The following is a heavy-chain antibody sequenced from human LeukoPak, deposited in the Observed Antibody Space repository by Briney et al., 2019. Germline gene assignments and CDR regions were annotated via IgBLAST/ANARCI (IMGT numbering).Heavy chain of an antibody. CDR2: INHSGST. V-gene: IGHV4-34*01. CDR3: ARGPKNRGYSYKNWFDP. D-gene: IGHD5-18*01. CDR1: GGSFSGYY. Sequence: PSETLSLTCAVYGGSFSGYYWSWIRQPPGKGLEWIGEINHSGSTNYNPSLKSRVTISVDTSKNQFSLKLSPVTAADTAVYYCARGPKNRGYSYKNWFDPWGQGTLVTVSS. J-gene: IGHJ5*02.